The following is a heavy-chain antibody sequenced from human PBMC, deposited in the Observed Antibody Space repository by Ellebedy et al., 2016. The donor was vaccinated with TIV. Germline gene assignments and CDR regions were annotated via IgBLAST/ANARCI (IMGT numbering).Heavy chain of an antibody. V-gene: IGHV4-59*01. J-gene: IGHJ6*02. Sequence: SETLSLTXTVSGGSTSRFSWTWIRQPPGKGLEWIGYVFYSGDIIYNPSLNSRVTMSVDTSKNQFYLNLTSVTAADTAVYYCVRFDYDVEGYYGLDVWGQGTTVAVSS. CDR3: VRFDYDVEGYYGLDV. D-gene: IGHD3-3*01. CDR2: VFYSGDI. CDR1: GGSTSRFS.